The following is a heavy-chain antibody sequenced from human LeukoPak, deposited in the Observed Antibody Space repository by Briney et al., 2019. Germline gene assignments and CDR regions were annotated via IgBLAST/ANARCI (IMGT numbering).Heavy chain of an antibody. D-gene: IGHD3-10*01. Sequence: SETLSLTCTVSGGSINNYYWSWIRQPPGKGLEWIGYIFYSGSTNYNPSLKSRVTISVDTSKNQFSLKLRSVTAADTAVYYCARIRSGGGAFDIWGQGTRVTVSS. CDR1: GGSINNYY. V-gene: IGHV4-59*01. J-gene: IGHJ3*02. CDR2: IFYSGST. CDR3: ARIRSGGGAFDI.